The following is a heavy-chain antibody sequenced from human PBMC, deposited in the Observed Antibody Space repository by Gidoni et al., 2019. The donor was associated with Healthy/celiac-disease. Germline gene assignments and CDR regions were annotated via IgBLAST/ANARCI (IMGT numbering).Heavy chain of an antibody. D-gene: IGHD4-4*01. V-gene: IGHV3-7*01. CDR1: GFTFISYW. J-gene: IGHJ6*02. Sequence: EVQLVESGGGLVQPGGSLRLSCAASGFTFISYWMSWVRQAPGKGLEWVANIKQAGSEKYYVDSVKGRLTISRDNAKNSLYLQMNSLRAEDTAVYYCERDRVLQPNLYYYYGMDVWGQGTTVTVSS. CDR2: IKQAGSEK. CDR3: ERDRVLQPNLYYYYGMDV.